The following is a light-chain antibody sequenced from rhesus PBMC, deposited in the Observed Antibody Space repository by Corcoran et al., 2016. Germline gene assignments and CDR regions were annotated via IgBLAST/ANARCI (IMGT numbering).Light chain of an antibody. CDR1: QGITND. CDR3: QHYDSTPYS. V-gene: IGKV1-25*01. Sequence: DIQMTQSPSSLSASVGDRVTITCRASQGITNDLAWYQQKRGETPKLLIYEASSLQSGIPSRFIGSGSGTDCTLTISSLQSEDFATYYCQHYDSTPYSFGQGTKVEIK. J-gene: IGKJ2*01. CDR2: EAS.